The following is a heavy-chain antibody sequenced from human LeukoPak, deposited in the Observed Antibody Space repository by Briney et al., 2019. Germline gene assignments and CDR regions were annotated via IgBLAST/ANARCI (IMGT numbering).Heavy chain of an antibody. Sequence: GGSLRLSCAASGFTFNTYSMNWVRQAPGKGLEWISYISTAGTTYYADSVKGRFTITRDIAENSLYLQMNSLRAEDMALYYCAKAHSSSSPPDYWGQGTLVTVSS. D-gene: IGHD6-6*01. J-gene: IGHJ4*02. V-gene: IGHV3-48*01. CDR2: ISTAGTT. CDR1: GFTFNTYS. CDR3: AKAHSSSSPPDY.